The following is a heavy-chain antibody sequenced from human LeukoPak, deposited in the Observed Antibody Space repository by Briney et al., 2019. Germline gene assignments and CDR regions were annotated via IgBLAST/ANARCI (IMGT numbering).Heavy chain of an antibody. D-gene: IGHD3-22*01. CDR3: ASGYYYDSSGYFHRLPRDY. Sequence: QPGGSLRLSCAASGFTFSSYAMHWVRQAPGKGLEWVAVISYDGSNKYYADSVKGRFTISRDNSKNTLYLQMNSLRAEGTAVYYCASGYYYDSSGYFHRLPRDYWGQGTLVTVSS. CDR2: ISYDGSNK. V-gene: IGHV3-30-3*01. CDR1: GFTFSSYA. J-gene: IGHJ4*02.